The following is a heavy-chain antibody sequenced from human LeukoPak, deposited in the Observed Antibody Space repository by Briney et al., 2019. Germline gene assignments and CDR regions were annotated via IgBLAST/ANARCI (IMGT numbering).Heavy chain of an antibody. CDR3: AKAAGYCSSTTCPRSAFDI. Sequence: ESGGSLRLSCAASGFTFSNYAMNWVRQAPGKGLEWVSAISGSGDSTYDADSVRGRFTISRDNSKNTLSLQMSSLRADDTAVYYCAKAAGYCSSTTCPRSAFDIWGQGTMVTVSS. D-gene: IGHD2-8*01. CDR2: ISGSGDST. V-gene: IGHV3-23*01. J-gene: IGHJ3*02. CDR1: GFTFSNYA.